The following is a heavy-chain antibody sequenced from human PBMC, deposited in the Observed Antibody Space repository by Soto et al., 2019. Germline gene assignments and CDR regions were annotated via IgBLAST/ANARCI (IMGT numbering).Heavy chain of an antibody. V-gene: IGHV1-24*01. Sequence: ASVKVYCKVSGYTLTELSMHWVRQAPGKGLEWMGGFDPEDGETIYAQKFQGRVTMTEDTSTDTAYMELSSLRSEDTAVYYCATAITFFGVAPRDGMYVRAQRTTVTVS. J-gene: IGHJ6*02. D-gene: IGHD3-3*01. CDR3: ATAITFFGVAPRDGMYV. CDR2: FDPEDGET. CDR1: GYTLTELS.